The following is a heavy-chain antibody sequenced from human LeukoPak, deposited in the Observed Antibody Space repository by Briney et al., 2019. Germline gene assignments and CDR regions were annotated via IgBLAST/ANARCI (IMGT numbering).Heavy chain of an antibody. D-gene: IGHD6-13*01. V-gene: IGHV3-7*01. J-gene: IGHJ4*02. CDR3: ARCAVAAAGDY. CDR1: GLTFSSYW. Sequence: QAGGSLRLSCAASGLTFSSYWMSWVRQAPGRGPEWVANIKPEGSEKYYVDSVKGRFTISRDNAENSLFLHMNSLRAEDTAVYYCARCAVAAAGDYWGRGTLVTVSS. CDR2: IKPEGSEK.